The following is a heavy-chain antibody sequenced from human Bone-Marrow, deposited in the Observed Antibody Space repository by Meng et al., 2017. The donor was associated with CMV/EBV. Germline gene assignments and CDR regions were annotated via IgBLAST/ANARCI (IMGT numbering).Heavy chain of an antibody. Sequence: GESLKISCAASELLLRNYWMSWVRQAPGMGLEWVANINQDGSEKYYVDSVRGRFTISRDNAENSVSLQMNGLRAEDTAVYYCAKSLENWGQGTLVTVSS. CDR3: AKSLEN. D-gene: IGHD1-1*01. V-gene: IGHV3-7*01. J-gene: IGHJ4*02. CDR2: INQDGSEK. CDR1: ELLLRNYW.